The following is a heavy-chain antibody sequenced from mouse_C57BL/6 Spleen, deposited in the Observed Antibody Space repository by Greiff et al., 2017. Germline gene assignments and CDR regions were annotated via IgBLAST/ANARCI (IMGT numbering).Heavy chain of an antibody. CDR3: ARQTAQAAWLAY. V-gene: IGHV1-82*01. CDR1: GYAFSSSW. D-gene: IGHD3-2*02. CDR2: IYPGDGDT. Sequence: VQLQQSGPELVKPGASVKISCKASGYAFSSSWMNWVKQRPGKGLEWIGRIYPGDGDTNYNGKFKGKATLTADKSSNTAYMQLFSLTSEDSAVYFCARQTAQAAWLAYWGQGTLVTVSA. J-gene: IGHJ3*01.